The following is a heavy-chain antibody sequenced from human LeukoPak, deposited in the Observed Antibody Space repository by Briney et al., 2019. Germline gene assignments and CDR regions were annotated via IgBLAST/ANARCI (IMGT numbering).Heavy chain of an antibody. D-gene: IGHD1/OR15-1a*01. Sequence: GGSLRLSCAASGFTFSSYAMSWVRQAPGKGLEWVSVISLADTAFYADSVKGRFTISRDNSKSTVHLQMNSLRVDDTAVYYCAKVATPNTLDAFDIWGQGAMVTVSS. CDR3: AKVATPNTLDAFDI. CDR1: GFTFSSYA. J-gene: IGHJ3*02. CDR2: ISLADTA. V-gene: IGHV3-23*01.